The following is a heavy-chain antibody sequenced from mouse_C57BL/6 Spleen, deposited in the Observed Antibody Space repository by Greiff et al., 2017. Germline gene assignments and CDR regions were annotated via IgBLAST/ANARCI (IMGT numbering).Heavy chain of an antibody. J-gene: IGHJ4*01. D-gene: IGHD2-1*01. Sequence: EVKLMESGGGFVKPGGSLKLSCAASGFTFSSYAMSWVRQTPEKRLESVATFSDGGSYTYYPDNVKGRFTIARDNAKNNLYLQMGHLKSEDTAMYYCARYYGNRYYYARDYWGQGASVTVSS. CDR2: FSDGGSYT. CDR1: GFTFSSYA. V-gene: IGHV5-4*03. CDR3: ARYYGNRYYYARDY.